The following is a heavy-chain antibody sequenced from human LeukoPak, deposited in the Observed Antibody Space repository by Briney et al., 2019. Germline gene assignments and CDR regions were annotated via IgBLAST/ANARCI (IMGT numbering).Heavy chain of an antibody. CDR1: GGSISSYY. CDR2: IYYSGST. J-gene: IGHJ6*03. CDR3: ARTTEGGYTYDYFYYYYMDV. V-gene: IGHV4-59*01. Sequence: SETLSLTCTVSGGSISSYYWSWIRQPPGKGLEWIAYIYYSGSTNYNPSLKSRVTISVDTSKNQFSLKLRSVTAADTAVYYCARTTEGGYTYDYFYYYYMDVWGKGTTVTVSS. D-gene: IGHD5-18*01.